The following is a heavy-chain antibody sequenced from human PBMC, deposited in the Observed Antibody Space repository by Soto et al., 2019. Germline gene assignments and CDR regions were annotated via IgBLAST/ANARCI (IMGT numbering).Heavy chain of an antibody. CDR3: ARGGRYDFWSGYRYYFDY. CDR2: IYYSGSA. D-gene: IGHD3-3*01. Sequence: PSETLSLTCTVSGGSISSYYWSWIRQPPGKGLEWIGYIYYSGSANYNPSLKSRVTISVDTSKNQFSLKLSSVTAADTAVYYCARGGRYDFWSGYRYYFDYWGRGTLVTVSS. J-gene: IGHJ4*02. V-gene: IGHV4-59*01. CDR1: GGSISSYY.